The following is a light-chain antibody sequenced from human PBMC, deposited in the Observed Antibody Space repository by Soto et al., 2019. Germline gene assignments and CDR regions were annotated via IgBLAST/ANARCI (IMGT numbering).Light chain of an antibody. V-gene: IGKV3-15*01. Sequence: EIVMTQSPATLSVSPGERAPLSCRSSQSVSSNLAWYQQKPGQAPRLLIYGASTRATGIPARFSGSGSGTEFTLTISSLQSEEFAVYYCQKYNNWPPWTFGQGTKVEIK. CDR2: GAS. CDR3: QKYNNWPPWT. J-gene: IGKJ1*01. CDR1: QSVSSN.